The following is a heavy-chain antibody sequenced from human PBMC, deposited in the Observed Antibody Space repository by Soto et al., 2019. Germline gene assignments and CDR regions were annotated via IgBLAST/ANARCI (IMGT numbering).Heavy chain of an antibody. Sequence: QVQLVQSGAEVKKPGSSVKVSCKASGGTFSSYAISWVRQAPGQGLEWMGGIIPIFGTADYAQTIQGRVTITADESTTTAYMELSRLRSVATAVYYCATTWRWNAGRYYSGVAVWGPGTTVTVSS. V-gene: IGHV1-69*12. CDR2: IIPIFGTA. J-gene: IGHJ6*02. D-gene: IGHD1-1*01. CDR3: ATTWRWNAGRYYSGVAV. CDR1: GGTFSSYA.